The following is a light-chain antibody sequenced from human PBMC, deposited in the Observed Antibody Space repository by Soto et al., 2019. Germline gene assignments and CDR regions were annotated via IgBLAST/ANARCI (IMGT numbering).Light chain of an antibody. J-gene: IGKJ1*01. CDR2: GAS. Sequence: VMKQSPATLSVSPGERATLSCWASETVATNLAWYQQKPGQAPRLLISGASTRAAGIPARFSGSGSGTEFTLTISSLQSEDFAVYYCQQYNNWPLETFGQGTKVDIK. CDR1: ETVATN. V-gene: IGKV3-15*01. CDR3: QQYNNWPLET.